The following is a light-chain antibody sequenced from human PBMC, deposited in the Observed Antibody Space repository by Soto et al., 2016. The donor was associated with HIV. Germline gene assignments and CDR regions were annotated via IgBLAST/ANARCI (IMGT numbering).Light chain of an antibody. CDR3: QAWDSSSTVV. CDR1: KIESKS. J-gene: IGLJ2*01. V-gene: IGLV3-21*01. CDR2: DDG. Sequence: SYELTQPPSVPVAPGKTATLTCGGEKIESKSVHWYQQKPGQAPVLVVYDDGDRPSGIPERFSGSNSGNTATLTISGTQAMDEADYYCQAWDSSSTVVFGGGTKLTVL.